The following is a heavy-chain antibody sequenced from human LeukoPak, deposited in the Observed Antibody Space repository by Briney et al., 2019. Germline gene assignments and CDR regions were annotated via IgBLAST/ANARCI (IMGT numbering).Heavy chain of an antibody. CDR1: GFTVSSGS. D-gene: IGHD6-13*01. CDR3: ARDILAAAGLDYYYYYGMDV. J-gene: IGHJ6*02. Sequence: GGSLRLSCAASGFTVSSGSMNWVRLGPGKGLEWVSVISSDGNTYYADSVKGRFTISRDNSKNTLYLQMNSLRAEDTAVYYCARDILAAAGLDYYYYYGMDVWGQGTTVTVSS. V-gene: IGHV3-66*01. CDR2: ISSDGNT.